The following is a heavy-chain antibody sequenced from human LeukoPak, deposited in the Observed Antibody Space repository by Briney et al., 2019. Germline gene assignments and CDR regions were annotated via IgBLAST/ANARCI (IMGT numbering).Heavy chain of an antibody. J-gene: IGHJ4*02. Sequence: GGSLRLSCAASGFTFSGYYMDWVRQAPGKGLEWVGHIRKREQSYTTDYAASLKGRFTISRDDSEKSLYLQMSSLNDEDTAVYYCAGLMYSGYPYDYWGQGTLVTVSS. V-gene: IGHV3-72*01. CDR2: IRKREQSYTT. CDR3: AGLMYSGYPYDY. D-gene: IGHD5-12*01. CDR1: GFTFSGYY.